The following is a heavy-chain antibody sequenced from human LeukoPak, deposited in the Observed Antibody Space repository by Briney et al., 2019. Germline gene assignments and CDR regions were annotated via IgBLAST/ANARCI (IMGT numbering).Heavy chain of an antibody. CDR1: GFTFSSYW. D-gene: IGHD3-22*01. V-gene: IGHV3-7*01. CDR2: IKQDGSEK. J-gene: IGHJ4*02. Sequence: GGSLRLSCAASGFTFSSYWMSWVRQAPGKGLEWVANIKQDGSEKYYVDSVKGRFTISRDNAKNSLYLQMNSLRAEDTAVYYCARDLVPHYYDSSGYCDYWGQGTLVTVSS. CDR3: ARDLVPHYYDSSGYCDY.